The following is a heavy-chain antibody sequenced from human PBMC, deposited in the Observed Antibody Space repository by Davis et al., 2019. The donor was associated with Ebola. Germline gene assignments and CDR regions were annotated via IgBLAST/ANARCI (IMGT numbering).Heavy chain of an antibody. CDR3: ARDLNWCDS. J-gene: IGHJ5*01. CDR2: TYYRSKWYT. CDR1: GDSVPSRSAA. V-gene: IGHV6-1*01. Sequence: SQTLSLLCAISGDSVPSRSAAWNWTRHSPSRGLEWLGKTYYRSKWYTDYALSVRSRIVINPDTSKNQFSLQMNSVTPDDTAVYYCARDLNWCDSWDQGTQVTVSS.